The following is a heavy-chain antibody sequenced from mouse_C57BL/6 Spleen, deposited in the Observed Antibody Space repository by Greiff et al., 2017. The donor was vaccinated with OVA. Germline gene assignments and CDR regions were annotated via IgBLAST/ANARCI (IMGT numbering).Heavy chain of an antibody. CDR3: VRGYGSSPIYWYFDV. D-gene: IGHD1-1*01. CDR1: GFSFNTYA. Sequence: EVKLMESGGGLVQPKGSLKLSCAASGFSFNTYAMNWVRQAPGKGLEWVARIRSKSNNYATYYADSVKDRFTISRDDSESMLYLQMNNLKTEDTAMYYCVRGYGSSPIYWYFDVWGTGTTVTVSS. V-gene: IGHV10-1*01. CDR2: IRSKSNNYAT. J-gene: IGHJ1*03.